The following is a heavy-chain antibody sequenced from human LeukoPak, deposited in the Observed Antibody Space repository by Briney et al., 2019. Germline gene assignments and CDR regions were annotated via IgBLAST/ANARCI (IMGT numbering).Heavy chain of an antibody. J-gene: IGHJ4*02. V-gene: IGHV1-8*03. CDR3: ARGVTPYYDFWSGYSTMDYFDY. CDR1: GGTFSSYA. CDR2: MNPNSGNT. Sequence: ASVKVSCKASGGTFSSYAISWVRQATGQGLEWMGWMNPNSGNTGYAQKFQGRVTITRNTSISTAYMELSSLRSEDTAVYYCARGVTPYYDFWSGYSTMDYFDYWGQGTLVTVSS. D-gene: IGHD3-3*01.